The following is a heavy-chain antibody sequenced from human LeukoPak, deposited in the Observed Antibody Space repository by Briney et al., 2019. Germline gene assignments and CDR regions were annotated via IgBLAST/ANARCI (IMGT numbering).Heavy chain of an antibody. CDR3: ASDGSDTAMVN. D-gene: IGHD5-18*01. CDR1: GFTFSSTS. V-gene: IGHV3-53*01. CDR2: IYSGGNT. Sequence: PGGSLRLSCAASGFTFSSTSMSWVRQAPGKGLEWVSVIYSGGNTYYADSVKGRFTISRDNSKNTLYLQMNSLRAEDTAVYYCASDGSDTAMVNWGQGTLVTVSS. J-gene: IGHJ4*02.